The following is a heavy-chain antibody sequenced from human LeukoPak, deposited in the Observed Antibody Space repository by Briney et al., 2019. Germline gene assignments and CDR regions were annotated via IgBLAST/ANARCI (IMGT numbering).Heavy chain of an antibody. CDR3: AREGVQTTVDAFDI. V-gene: IGHV3-30*04. Sequence: GGSLRLSCAASGFTLKIYPMHWVRQAPGKGLEWLSVISHDGSDNNKADSVKGRFIISRDNSKNTIYLQLNSLRPEDTAMYYCAREGVQTTVDAFDIWGLGTMVIVSS. D-gene: IGHD4-17*01. CDR1: GFTLKIYP. J-gene: IGHJ3*02. CDR2: ISHDGSDN.